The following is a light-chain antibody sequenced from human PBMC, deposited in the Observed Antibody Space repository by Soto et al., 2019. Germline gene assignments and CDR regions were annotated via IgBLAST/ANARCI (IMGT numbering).Light chain of an antibody. Sequence: IVMTQSPLSLPVTPGEPASISCSSSQSLLHSNGYNSLDWYLQKPGQPPQLLIYLGASVASGVPDSCSGSGSSADFTLKISRVEAEDVGVYYCMEAIQSPLTFGGGTKVDIK. V-gene: IGKV2-28*01. CDR1: QSLLHSNGYNS. CDR2: LGA. CDR3: MEAIQSPLT. J-gene: IGKJ4*01.